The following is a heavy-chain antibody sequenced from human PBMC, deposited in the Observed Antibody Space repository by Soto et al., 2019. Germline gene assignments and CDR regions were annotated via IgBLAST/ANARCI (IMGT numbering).Heavy chain of an antibody. J-gene: IGHJ4*02. CDR3: ARREIQGPIDY. Sequence: PSETLSLTCAVSGHSISSSNWWGWIRQPPGKGLEWIGYIYYSGTTYYNPSLKSRVTMSVDTSKNQFSLKLTSVTAVDTAVYYCARREIQGPIDYWGQEPLVTVPS. CDR2: IYYSGTT. CDR1: GHSISSSNW. V-gene: IGHV4-28*01. D-gene: IGHD1-26*01.